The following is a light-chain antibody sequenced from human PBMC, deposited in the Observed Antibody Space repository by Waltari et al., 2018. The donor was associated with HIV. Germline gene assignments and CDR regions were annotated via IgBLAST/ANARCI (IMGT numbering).Light chain of an antibody. J-gene: IGKJ4*01. CDR2: AAS. CDR1: QSIDTY. CDR3: QQSYSTPLT. V-gene: IGKV1-39*01. Sequence: DIQMTQSPSSLSAYVGDSVTITCRARQSIDTYLSWYQQKPAQAPKLLSYAASNLQRGVSSRFSGSGSGTDFTFTISALRPEDFATYYCQQSYSTPLTFGGGTKVVI.